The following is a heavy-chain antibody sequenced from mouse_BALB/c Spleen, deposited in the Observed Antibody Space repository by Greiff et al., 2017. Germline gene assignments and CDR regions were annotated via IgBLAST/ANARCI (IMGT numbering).Heavy chain of an antibody. CDR1: GFTFSSYG. D-gene: IGHD2-10*02. Sequence: EVKLVESGGDLVKPGGSLKLSCAASGFTFSSYGMSWVRQTPDKRLEWVATISSGGSYTYYPDSVKGRFTISRDNAKNTLYLQMSSLKSEDTAMYYCARSSYGNSYYYAMDYWGQGTSVTVSS. V-gene: IGHV5-6*02. CDR3: ARSSYGNSYYYAMDY. J-gene: IGHJ4*01. CDR2: ISSGGSYT.